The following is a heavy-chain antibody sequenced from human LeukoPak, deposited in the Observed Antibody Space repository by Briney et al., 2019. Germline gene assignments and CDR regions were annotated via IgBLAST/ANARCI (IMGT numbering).Heavy chain of an antibody. CDR1: RGSISSYY. Sequence: SETLSLTCTVSRGSISSYYWNWIRQPPGKGLQWIGNLYHSGSTNYNPSLKNRVTISVDTPKNQFSLKLNSVTVADTAVYYCARGEGELGLYYFDYWGQGTLVTVSS. D-gene: IGHD3-16*01. V-gene: IGHV4-59*01. J-gene: IGHJ4*02. CDR2: LYHSGST. CDR3: ARGEGELGLYYFDY.